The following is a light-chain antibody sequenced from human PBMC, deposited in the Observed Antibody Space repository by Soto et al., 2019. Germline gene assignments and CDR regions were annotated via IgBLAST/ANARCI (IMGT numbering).Light chain of an antibody. J-gene: IGLJ2*01. CDR3: QVWDSSSDHVV. CDR1: KIGSKS. CDR2: YDK. V-gene: IGLV3-21*04. Sequence: SYELTQSPSVSVAPGKAARITCGGNKIGSKSVHWYQQKPGQAPVLVIYYDKDRPSGIPERFSGSNSGNAATLTISRVEAGDEAAYYCQVWDSSSDHVVFGGGTKVTVL.